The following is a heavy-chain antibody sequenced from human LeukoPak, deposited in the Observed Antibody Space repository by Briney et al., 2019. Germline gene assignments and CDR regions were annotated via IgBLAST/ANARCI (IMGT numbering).Heavy chain of an antibody. Sequence: GGSLRLSCAASGFTFSSYGMHWVHQAPGKGLEWVAVISYDGSNKYYADSVKGRFTISRDNSKNTLYLQMNSLRAEDTAVYYCAKDPDRGYCSSTSCYWGCFDYWGQGTLVTVSS. J-gene: IGHJ4*02. D-gene: IGHD2-2*01. CDR3: AKDPDRGYCSSTSCYWGCFDY. CDR1: GFTFSSYG. V-gene: IGHV3-30*18. CDR2: ISYDGSNK.